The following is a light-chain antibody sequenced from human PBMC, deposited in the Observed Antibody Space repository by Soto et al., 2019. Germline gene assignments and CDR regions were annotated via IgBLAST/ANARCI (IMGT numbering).Light chain of an antibody. CDR3: QQRSHWPRFT. CDR2: DAS. J-gene: IGKJ3*01. CDR1: QSVSSY. V-gene: IGKV3-11*01. Sequence: EMVLTQSPATLSLSPGERATLSCRASQSVSSYLAWYQQKPGQAPRLLIYDASNRATGIPARFSGSGSGTDCTLTISSLEHEDLAVYYGQQRSHWPRFTFGPGTTVDIK.